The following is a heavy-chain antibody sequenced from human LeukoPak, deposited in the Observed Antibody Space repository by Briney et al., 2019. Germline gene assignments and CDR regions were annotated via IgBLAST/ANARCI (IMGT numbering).Heavy chain of an antibody. D-gene: IGHD3-22*01. CDR2: IYSGGST. CDR3: ARARYYYDSSGYYLNYLDY. V-gene: IGHV3-53*01. J-gene: IGHJ4*02. CDR1: GFTVSSNY. Sequence: GGSLRLSCAASGFTVSSNYMSWVRQAPGKGLEWVSVIYSGGSTYYADSVKGRFTISRDNSKNTLYLQMNSLRAEDTAVYYCARARYYYDSSGYYLNYLDYWGQGTLVTVSS.